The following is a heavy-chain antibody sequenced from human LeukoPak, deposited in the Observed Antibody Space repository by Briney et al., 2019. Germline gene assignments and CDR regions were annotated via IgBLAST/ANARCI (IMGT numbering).Heavy chain of an antibody. D-gene: IGHD2-15*01. Sequence: ASVKVSCKASGYTFTSYYMHWVRQAPGQGLEWMGIINPSGGSTSYAQKFQGRVTMTRDMSTSTVYMELSSLRSEDTAVYYCAREGGPSSSYHHYNGNYYYYYYMDVWGKGTTVTVSS. CDR3: AREGGPSSSYHHYNGNYYYYYYMDV. CDR1: GYTFTSYY. J-gene: IGHJ6*03. V-gene: IGHV1-46*01. CDR2: INPSGGST.